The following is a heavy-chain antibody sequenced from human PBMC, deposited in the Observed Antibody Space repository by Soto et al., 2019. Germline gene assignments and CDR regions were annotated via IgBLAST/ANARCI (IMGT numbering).Heavy chain of an antibody. CDR1: CGSVSSGSYY. J-gene: IGHJ6*02. CDR2: IYYSGST. D-gene: IGHD6-13*01. CDR3: ASSDSSSSGGYYGMDV. V-gene: IGHV4-61*01. Sequence: PSDTLSLTCTVSCGSVSSGSYYWSWIRQPPGKGLEWIGYIYYSGSTNYNPSLKSRVTISVDTSKNQFSLKLSSVTAADTAVYYCASSDSSSSGGYYGMDVWGQGTTVTVSS.